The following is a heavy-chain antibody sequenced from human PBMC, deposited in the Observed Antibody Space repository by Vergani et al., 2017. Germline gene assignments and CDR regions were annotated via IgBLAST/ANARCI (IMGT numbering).Heavy chain of an antibody. J-gene: IGHJ4*02. V-gene: IGHV3-9*01. Sequence: EVQLVETGGGLIQPGGSLRLSCAASGFTVSSNYMSWVRQAPGKGLEWVSVISWNSGSIGYADSVKGRFTISRDNAKNSLYLQMNSLRAEDTALYYCAKDITVTATVGEGGFDYWGQGTLVTVSS. CDR1: GFTVSSNY. CDR2: ISWNSGSI. CDR3: AKDITVTATVGEGGFDY. D-gene: IGHD5-18*01.